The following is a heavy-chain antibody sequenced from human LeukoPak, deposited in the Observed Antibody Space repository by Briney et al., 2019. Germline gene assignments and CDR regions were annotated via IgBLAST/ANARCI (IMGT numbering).Heavy chain of an antibody. CDR2: IYYSGST. D-gene: IGHD6-19*01. CDR1: GGSISSYY. CDR3: ARRDSSVWYLDY. Sequence: PSETLSLTCTVSGGSISSYYWSWIPQTPGKGLEWIGYIYYSGSTNNNPSLKSRVTISIDTSKNQFSLRLSSVTAADTAIYYCARRDSSVWYLDYWGQGTLVTVSS. J-gene: IGHJ4*02. V-gene: IGHV4-59*08.